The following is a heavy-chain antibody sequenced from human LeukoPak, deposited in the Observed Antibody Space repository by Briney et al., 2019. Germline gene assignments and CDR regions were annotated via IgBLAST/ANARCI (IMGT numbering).Heavy chain of an antibody. CDR2: IYHSGST. J-gene: IGHJ3*02. V-gene: IGHV4-30-2*01. D-gene: IGHD3-10*01. CDR3: ARVSGAFDI. Sequence: SETLSLTCAVSGGSISSGGYSWSWIRQPPGKGLEWIGYIYHSGSTYYNPSLKSRVTISVDRSKNQFSLKLSSVTAADTAVYYCARVSGAFDIWGHGTMVTVSS. CDR1: GGSISSGGYS.